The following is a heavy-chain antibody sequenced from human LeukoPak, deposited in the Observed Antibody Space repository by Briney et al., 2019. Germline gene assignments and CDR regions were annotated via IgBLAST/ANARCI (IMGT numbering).Heavy chain of an antibody. D-gene: IGHD3-3*01. CDR1: GYTFTSYY. CDR3: ARGMHYDFWSGYYFDY. V-gene: IGHV1-46*01. CDR2: INPSGGST. Sequence: GASVKVSCKASGYTFTSYYIHWVRQAPGQGLEWMGIINPSGGSTSYAQKFQGRVTMTRDTSTSTVYMELSSPRSEDTAVYYCARGMHYDFWSGYYFDYWGQGTLVTVSS. J-gene: IGHJ4*02.